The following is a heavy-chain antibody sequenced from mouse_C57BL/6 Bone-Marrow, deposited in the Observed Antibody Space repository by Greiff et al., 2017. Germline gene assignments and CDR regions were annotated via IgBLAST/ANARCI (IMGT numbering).Heavy chain of an antibody. CDR2: IHPNSGST. Sequence: VQLKQPGAELVKPGASVTLSCKASGYTFTSYWMHWVKQRPGQGLEWIGMIHPNSGSTNYNEKFKSKATLTVDKSSSTAYMQLSSLTSEDSAVYYCARNGYYVRYFDYWGQGTTLTVSS. CDR3: ARNGYYVRYFDY. D-gene: IGHD2-3*01. V-gene: IGHV1-64*01. CDR1: GYTFTSYW. J-gene: IGHJ2*01.